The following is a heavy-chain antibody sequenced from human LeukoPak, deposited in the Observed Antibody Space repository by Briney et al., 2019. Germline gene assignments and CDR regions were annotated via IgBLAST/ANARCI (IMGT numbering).Heavy chain of an antibody. CDR1: GFTFSSYS. CDR3: ARDAADPYNWFDP. J-gene: IGHJ5*02. D-gene: IGHD6-25*01. Sequence: GGALRLSCAASGFTFSSYSMNWVRQAPGKGLEWVSSISSSSSNIYYADSVKGRFTISRDNAKNSLYPQMNSLRAEDTAVYYCARDAADPYNWFDPWGQGTLVTVSS. CDR2: ISSSSSNI. V-gene: IGHV3-21*01.